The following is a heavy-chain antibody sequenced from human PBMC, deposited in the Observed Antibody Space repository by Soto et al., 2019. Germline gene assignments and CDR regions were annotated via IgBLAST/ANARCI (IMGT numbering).Heavy chain of an antibody. CDR1: GYTFTGYY. CDR3: ARGIRITMVRGVIRVDY. V-gene: IGHV1-2*02. J-gene: IGHJ4*02. D-gene: IGHD3-10*01. CDR2: INPNSGGT. Sequence: ASVKVSCKASGYTFTGYYMHWVRQAPGQGLEWMGWINPNSGGTNYAQKFQGRVTMTRDTSISTAYMELSRLRSDDTAVYYCARGIRITMVRGVIRVDYWGQGTLVTVSS.